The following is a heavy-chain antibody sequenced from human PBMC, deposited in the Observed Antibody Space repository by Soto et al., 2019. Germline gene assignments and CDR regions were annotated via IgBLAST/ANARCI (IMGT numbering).Heavy chain of an antibody. Sequence: SETLSLTCAVYGGSFSGYYWSWIRQPPGKGLEWIGEINHSGSTNYNPSLKSRVTISVDTSKNQFSLKLSSVTAADTAVYYCARGNPHYRSSWFPHWGQGTKVTVYS. CDR3: ARGNPHYRSSWFPH. J-gene: IGHJ6*02. D-gene: IGHD6-13*01. CDR2: INHSGST. CDR1: GGSFSGYY. V-gene: IGHV4-34*01.